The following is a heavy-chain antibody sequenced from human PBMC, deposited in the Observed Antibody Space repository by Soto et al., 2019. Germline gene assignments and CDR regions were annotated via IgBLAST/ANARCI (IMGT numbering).Heavy chain of an antibody. CDR2: IYPGDSDT. D-gene: IGHD6-19*01. J-gene: IGHJ4*02. Sequence: PGESLKISCKGSGYSFTSYWIGWVRQMPGKGLEWMGIIYPGDSDTRYSPSFQGQVAFSADKSISTAYLQWSGLKASDTAIYYCARRLSTGWFFDFWGQETLVTVSS. V-gene: IGHV5-51*01. CDR3: ARRLSTGWFFDF. CDR1: GYSFTSYW.